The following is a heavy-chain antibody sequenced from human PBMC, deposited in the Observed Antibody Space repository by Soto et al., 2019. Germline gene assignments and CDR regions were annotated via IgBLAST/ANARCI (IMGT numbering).Heavy chain of an antibody. D-gene: IGHD5-18*01. Sequence: QVDLVESGGGVVQPGKSLRLSCATSGFTFSEDAMHWVRQAPGKGLEWVAVIWYDGSKKHYADSVKGRFTISRDNSKNTLFLQMNSLTAEDTAVYWCAREGRYTAMFSGCDYWGQGTLVTVSS. CDR2: IWYDGSKK. J-gene: IGHJ4*02. CDR3: AREGRYTAMFSGCDY. CDR1: GFTFSEDA. V-gene: IGHV3-33*01.